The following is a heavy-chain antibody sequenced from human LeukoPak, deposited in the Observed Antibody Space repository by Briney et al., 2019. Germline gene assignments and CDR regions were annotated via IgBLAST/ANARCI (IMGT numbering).Heavy chain of an antibody. J-gene: IGHJ4*02. CDR2: ISYDGSNK. Sequence: PGRSLRLSCAASGFTFSSYAMHWVRQAPGKGLEWVAVISYDGSNKYYADSVKGRFTISRDNAKNSLYLQMNSLRAEDTAVYYCARGLRLGELSFDYWGQGTLVTVSS. V-gene: IGHV3-30-3*01. CDR3: ARGLRLGELSFDY. CDR1: GFTFSSYA. D-gene: IGHD3-16*02.